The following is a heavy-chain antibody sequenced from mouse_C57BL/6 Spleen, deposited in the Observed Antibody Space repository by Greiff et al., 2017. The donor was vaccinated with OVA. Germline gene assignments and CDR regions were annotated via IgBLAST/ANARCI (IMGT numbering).Heavy chain of an antibody. V-gene: IGHV1-82*01. CDR1: GYAFSSSW. J-gene: IGHJ3*01. D-gene: IGHD2-1*01. CDR3: ARRDYYGNYGFAY. CDR2: IYPGDGDT. Sequence: VQLQESGPELVKPGASVKISCKASGYAFSSSWMNWVKQRPGKGLEWIGRIYPGDGDTNYNGKFKGKATLTADKSSSTAYMQLSSLTSEDSAVYFCARRDYYGNYGFAYWGQGTLVTVSA.